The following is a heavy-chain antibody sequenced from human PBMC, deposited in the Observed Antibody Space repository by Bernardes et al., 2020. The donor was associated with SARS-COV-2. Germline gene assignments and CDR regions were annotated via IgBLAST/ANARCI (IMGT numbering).Heavy chain of an antibody. V-gene: IGHV4-61*01. CDR2: VYYAGST. J-gene: IGHJ4*02. CDR3: ARDRGRDGYNKMDH. CDR1: GDSISTGSYY. Sequence: SETLSLTCTVSGDSISTGSYYWSWIRQTPGKRLEWIGYVYYAGSTNYNPSLKSRVSISLDMSKNQFSLKLSSVTTADTAVYYCARDRGRDGYNKMDHWGRRTPIRVSA. D-gene: IGHD5-18*01.